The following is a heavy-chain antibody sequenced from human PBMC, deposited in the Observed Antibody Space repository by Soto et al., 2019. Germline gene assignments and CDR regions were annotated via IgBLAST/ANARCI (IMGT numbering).Heavy chain of an antibody. J-gene: IGHJ4*02. CDR2: ISSSSSYM. CDR1: GFTFSTYS. CDR3: ARDHYGSGNYYFDY. Sequence: EVQLVESGGGLVKPGGSLRLSCAASGFTFSTYSRNWVRQAPGKGLEWVSFISSSSSYMNYADSVKGRFTISRDNAKNSLYLHMNSLRAEDTAVYYCARDHYGSGNYYFDYWGQGTLVTVSS. V-gene: IGHV3-21*01. D-gene: IGHD3-10*01.